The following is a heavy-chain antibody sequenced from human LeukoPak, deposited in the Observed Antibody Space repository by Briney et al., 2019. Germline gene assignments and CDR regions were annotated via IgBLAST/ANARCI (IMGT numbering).Heavy chain of an antibody. CDR1: GYDFTSVG. CDR3: ASGDNYYGSGSYYSDY. Sequence: ASVKVSCKASGYDFTSVGITWVRQAPGQGLEWMGWISPYNGNTRYVQKLQGRVTMTTDTSTSTAYMELRSLRSDDTAVYYCASGDNYYGSGSYYSDYWGQGTLVTVSS. D-gene: IGHD3-10*01. J-gene: IGHJ4*02. CDR2: ISPYNGNT. V-gene: IGHV1-18*01.